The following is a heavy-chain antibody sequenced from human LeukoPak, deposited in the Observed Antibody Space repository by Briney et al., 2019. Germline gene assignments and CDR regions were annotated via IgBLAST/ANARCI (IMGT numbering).Heavy chain of an antibody. D-gene: IGHD2-15*01. J-gene: IGHJ5*02. Sequence: ASVKVSCKASGYTFTSYDINWVRQATGQGLEWMGWMNPNSGNTGYAQKFQGRVTMTRNTSISTAYMELSSLRSEDTAVYYCARGAYSGGSCYYWFDPWGQGTLVTVSS. CDR1: GYTFTSYD. CDR2: MNPNSGNT. V-gene: IGHV1-8*01. CDR3: ARGAYSGGSCYYWFDP.